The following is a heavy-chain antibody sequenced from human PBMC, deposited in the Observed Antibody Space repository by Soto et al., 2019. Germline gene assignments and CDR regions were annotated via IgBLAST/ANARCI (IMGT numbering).Heavy chain of an antibody. CDR1: GFAFSTYA. J-gene: IGHJ5*02. Sequence: XGCLRLSCAASGFAFSTYAMSWVRQAPGKGLECISLISGTGVPTLYAESVKGRFSVSRDNSKDTLFLEMNNLRVDDTAIYYCAKSFCSSSSCFFLWVDPWGPGTLVTVSS. V-gene: IGHV3-23*01. D-gene: IGHD2-2*01. CDR2: ISGTGVPT. CDR3: AKSFCSSSSCFFLWVDP.